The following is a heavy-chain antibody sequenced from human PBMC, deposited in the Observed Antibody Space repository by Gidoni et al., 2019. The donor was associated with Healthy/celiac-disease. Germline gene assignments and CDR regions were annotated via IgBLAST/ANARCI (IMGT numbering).Heavy chain of an antibody. CDR3: ASQSGSAATYYYYGMDV. CDR2: IWYDGSNK. J-gene: IGHJ6*02. V-gene: IGHV3-33*01. Sequence: QVQLVESGGGVVQPGRSLRLSCAASGFTFSSYGMHWVRQAPGKGLEWVAGIWYDGSNKYYADSVKGRFTISRDNSKNTLYLQMNSLRAEDTAVYYCASQSGSAATYYYYGMDVWGQGTTVTVSS. D-gene: IGHD6-25*01. CDR1: GFTFSSYG.